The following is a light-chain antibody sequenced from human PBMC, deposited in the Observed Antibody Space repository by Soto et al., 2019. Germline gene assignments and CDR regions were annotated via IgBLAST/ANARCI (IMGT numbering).Light chain of an antibody. Sequence: DIQMTQSPSTLSASVGDRVTITCRASQTLGNWLAWYQQKAGKAPKLLIYKASYLEGGVPSRFSGSGAGTEFTFTISSLQPDDFATYYCQQYNGTFGQGTKVEIK. J-gene: IGKJ1*01. CDR1: QTLGNW. V-gene: IGKV1-5*03. CDR2: KAS. CDR3: QQYNGT.